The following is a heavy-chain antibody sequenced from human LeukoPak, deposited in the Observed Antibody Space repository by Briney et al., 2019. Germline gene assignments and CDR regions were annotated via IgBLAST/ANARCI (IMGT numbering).Heavy chain of an antibody. CDR1: GGTFSSYA. CDR3: ASGPGTPKGIDY. Sequence: SVTVSCKASGGTFSSYAISWVRQAPGQGLEWMGGIITIFGTANYAQKFQGRVTITADESTSTAYMELSSLRSEDTAVYYCASGPGTPKGIDYRGQGTLVTVSS. V-gene: IGHV1-69*01. J-gene: IGHJ4*02. D-gene: IGHD1-26*01. CDR2: IITIFGTA.